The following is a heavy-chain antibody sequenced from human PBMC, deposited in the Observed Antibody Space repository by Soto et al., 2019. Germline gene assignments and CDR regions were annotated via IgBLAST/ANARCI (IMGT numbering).Heavy chain of an antibody. CDR1: GFTFSSYA. V-gene: IGHV3-30-3*01. D-gene: IGHD2-15*01. CDR3: ARPPRVVSRSDYFQH. J-gene: IGHJ1*01. CDR2: ISYDGSKK. Sequence: QVQLVESGEGVVQPGRSLRLCCAASGFTFSSYAMHWVRQAPGKGLEWVAVISYDGSKKYYADSVKGRLTISRDNSKNTLYLQMNSLRAEDTAVYYCARPPRVVSRSDYFQHWGQGTLVTVSS.